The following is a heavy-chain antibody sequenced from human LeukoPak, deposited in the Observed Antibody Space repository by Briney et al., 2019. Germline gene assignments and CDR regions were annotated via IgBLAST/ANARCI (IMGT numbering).Heavy chain of an antibody. Sequence: GGSLRLSCAASGFTFSSYAMSWVRQAPGKGLEWVSAISGSGGSTYYADSVKGRFTISRDNSKNTLYLQMNSLRAEDTAVHYCVKELLWFGESQYYFDYWGQGTLVTVSS. D-gene: IGHD3-10*01. J-gene: IGHJ4*02. CDR1: GFTFSSYA. CDR3: VKELLWFGESQYYFDY. V-gene: IGHV3-23*01. CDR2: ISGSGGST.